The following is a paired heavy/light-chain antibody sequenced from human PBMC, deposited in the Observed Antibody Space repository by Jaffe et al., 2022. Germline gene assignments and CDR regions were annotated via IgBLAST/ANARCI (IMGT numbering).Light chain of an antibody. CDR3: MVYMGSGIWV. J-gene: IGLJ3*02. CDR1: SGSVSSSYY. CDR2: NTY. V-gene: IGLV8-61*01. Sequence: QTVVTQEPSFSVSPGGTVTVTCGFSSGSVSSSYYTSWYQQTPGQAPRTLIYNTYIRSSGVPDRFSGSILGNKAALTITGAQADDDSDYYCMVYMGSGIWVFGGGTKVTVL.
Heavy chain of an antibody. CDR2: LYGGGST. CDR1: GFNVNANY. CDR3: ARGGYVRGYYYFFDL. Sequence: EVQLVESGGDLVQPGGSLKLSCVASGFNVNANYMGWVRQAPGKGLEWVSSLYGGGSTYYADSVKGRFTISRDNSRNTVYLQMSSLRGEDTAVYYCARGGYVRGYYYFFDLWGQGTLVTVSS. J-gene: IGHJ4*02. D-gene: IGHD3-22*01. V-gene: IGHV3-66*02.